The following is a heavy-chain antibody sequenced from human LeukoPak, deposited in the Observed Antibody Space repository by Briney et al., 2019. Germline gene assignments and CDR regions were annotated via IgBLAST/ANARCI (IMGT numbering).Heavy chain of an antibody. CDR1: GFTFSSYA. V-gene: IGHV3-30-3*01. Sequence: GGSLRLSCAASGFTFSSYAMHWVRQAPGMGLEWVAVISYDGSNKYYADSVKGRFTISRDNSKNTFYLQMNSLRAEDTAVYYCARDHGGSLSYGMDVWGQGTTVTVSS. CDR2: ISYDGSNK. CDR3: ARDHGGSLSYGMDV. D-gene: IGHD1-26*01. J-gene: IGHJ6*02.